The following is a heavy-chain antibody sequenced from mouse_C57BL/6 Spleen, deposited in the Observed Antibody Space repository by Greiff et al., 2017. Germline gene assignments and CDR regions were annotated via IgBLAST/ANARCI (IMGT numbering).Heavy chain of an antibody. D-gene: IGHD1-1*01. J-gene: IGHJ4*01. Sequence: VMLVESGPGLVAPSQSLSITCTVSGFSLTSYGVHWVRQPPGKGLEWLVVIWSDGSTTYNSALKSRLSISKDNSKSQVFLKMNSLQTDDTAMYYCARHYYGSSHYAMDYWGQGTSVTVSS. CDR2: IWSDGST. CDR1: GFSLTSYG. CDR3: ARHYYGSSHYAMDY. V-gene: IGHV2-6*03.